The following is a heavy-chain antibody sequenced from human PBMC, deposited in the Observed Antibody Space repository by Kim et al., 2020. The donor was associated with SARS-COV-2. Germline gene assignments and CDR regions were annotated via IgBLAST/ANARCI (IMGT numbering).Heavy chain of an antibody. CDR3: AKDGSSDAFDI. J-gene: IGHJ3*02. D-gene: IGHD1-26*01. Sequence: IGYADSVKGRFTISRDNAKNSLYLQMNSLRAEDTALYYCAKDGSSDAFDIWGQGTMVTVSS. V-gene: IGHV3-9*01. CDR2: I.